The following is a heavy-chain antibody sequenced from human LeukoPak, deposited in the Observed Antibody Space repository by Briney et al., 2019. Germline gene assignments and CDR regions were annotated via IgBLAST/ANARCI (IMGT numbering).Heavy chain of an antibody. Sequence: GGSLRLSCAASGFTFSNAWMNWIRQAPGKGLEWVAIIKKDGSEKYYVDSMKGRFTISGDNAKNSLFLQMNSLRAEDTAIYYCTTDTWYSAGHWGQGTLVTVSS. J-gene: IGHJ4*02. CDR1: GFTFSNAW. CDR2: IKKDGSEK. D-gene: IGHD2-15*01. V-gene: IGHV3-7*03. CDR3: TTDTWYSAGH.